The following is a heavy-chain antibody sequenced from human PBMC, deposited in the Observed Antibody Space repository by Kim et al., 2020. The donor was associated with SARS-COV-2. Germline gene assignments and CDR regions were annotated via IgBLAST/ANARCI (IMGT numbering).Heavy chain of an antibody. J-gene: IGHJ5*02. CDR2: INSDGSST. D-gene: IGHD4-17*01. V-gene: IGHV3-74*01. CDR1: GFTFSSYW. CDR3: ARDPIAYGDENWFDP. Sequence: GGSLRLSCAASGFTFSSYWMHWVRQAPGKGLVWVSRINSDGSSTSYADSVKGRFTISRDNAKNTLYLQMNSLRAEDTAVYYCARDPIAYGDENWFDPWGQGTLVTVSS.